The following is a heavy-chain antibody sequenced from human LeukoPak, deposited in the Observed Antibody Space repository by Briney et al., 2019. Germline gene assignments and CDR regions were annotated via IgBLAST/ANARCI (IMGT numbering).Heavy chain of an antibody. Sequence: KPGGSLRLSCAASGFTFIDYSMNWVRQAPGKGLEWVSFIGSSSSSIYYADSVKGRFTISRDNSKNTLYLQMNSLRAEDMAVYYCTKGVDIVVVPAAGFDYWGQGTLVTVSS. V-gene: IGHV3-21*01. J-gene: IGHJ4*02. CDR2: IGSSSSSI. CDR1: GFTFIDYS. CDR3: TKGVDIVVVPAAGFDY. D-gene: IGHD2-2*03.